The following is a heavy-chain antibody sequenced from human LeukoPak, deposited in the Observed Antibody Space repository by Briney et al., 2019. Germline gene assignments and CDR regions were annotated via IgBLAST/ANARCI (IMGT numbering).Heavy chain of an antibody. Sequence: GGSLRLSCAASGFTFSSYWMTWVRQAPGKGLEWVANIQQGGSEKNYVDSVKGRFTISRDNGKNSLSLKMNRVRAEVTAVYYCARDVSGEYDRSSRIHFDSWGQGTLVTVSS. CDR1: GFTFSSYW. J-gene: IGHJ4*02. CDR3: ARDVSGEYDRSSRIHFDS. CDR2: IQQGGSEK. D-gene: IGHD6-6*01. V-gene: IGHV3-7*01.